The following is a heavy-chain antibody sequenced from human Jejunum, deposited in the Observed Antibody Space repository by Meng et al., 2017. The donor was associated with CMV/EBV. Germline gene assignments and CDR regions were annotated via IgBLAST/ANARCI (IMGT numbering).Heavy chain of an antibody. J-gene: IGHJ5*01. Sequence: PGFSVTSNYMTWVRQAPGKGLEWVSFIRNDGSTTYTASVQGRFTISRDNSKNTVYLQMNSLRAEDTALYYCARACRQVSNCYLDSWGQGTQVTVSS. D-gene: IGHD2-15*01. CDR3: ARACRQVSNCYLDS. V-gene: IGHV3-53*01. CDR1: GFSVTSNY. CDR2: IRNDGST.